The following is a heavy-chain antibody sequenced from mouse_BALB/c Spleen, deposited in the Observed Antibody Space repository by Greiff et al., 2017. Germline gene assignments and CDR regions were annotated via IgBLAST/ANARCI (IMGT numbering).Heavy chain of an antibody. V-gene: IGHV1-7*01. CDR3: ARSYPTMIMRFAY. Sequence: QVQLQQSGAELAKPGASVKMSCKASGYTFTSYWMHWVKQRPGQGLEWIGYINPSTGYTEYNQKFKDKATLTADKSSSTAYMQLSSLTSEDSAVYYCARSYPTMIMRFAYWGQGTLVTVSA. CDR2: INPSTGYT. D-gene: IGHD2-4*01. J-gene: IGHJ3*01. CDR1: GYTFTSYW.